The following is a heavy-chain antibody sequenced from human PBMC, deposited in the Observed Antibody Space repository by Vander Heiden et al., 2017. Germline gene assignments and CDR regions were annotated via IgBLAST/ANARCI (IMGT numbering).Heavy chain of an antibody. D-gene: IGHD6-19*01. Sequence: VHSGAEGNKPGASLTISCKGSGHVFTRPWIGWVRQIPGDLLEWMGIIYPGDADTRYSPSFQGQGTISADKSISTAYLQVRSRKASDTAMYSCARRLKQPDSRGSSPYYFDYWGRGTMI. CDR1: GHVFTRPW. J-gene: IGHJ4*01. CDR2: IYPGDADT. CDR3: ARRLKQPDSRGSSPYYFDY. V-gene: IGHV5-51*01.